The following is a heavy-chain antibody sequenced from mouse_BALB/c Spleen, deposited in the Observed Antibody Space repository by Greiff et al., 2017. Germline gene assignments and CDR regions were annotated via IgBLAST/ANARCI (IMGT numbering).Heavy chain of an antibody. J-gene: IGHJ3*01. CDR2: INSNGGST. V-gene: IGHV5-6-3*01. CDR3: ARGDSSGYDWFAY. CDR1: GFTFSSYG. D-gene: IGHD3-2*01. Sequence: EVKVVESGGGLVQPGGSLKLSCAASGFTFSSYGMSWVRQTPDKRLELVATINSNGGSTYYPDSVKGRFTISRDNAKNTLYLQMSSLKSEDTAMYYCARGDSSGYDWFAYWGQGTLVTVSA.